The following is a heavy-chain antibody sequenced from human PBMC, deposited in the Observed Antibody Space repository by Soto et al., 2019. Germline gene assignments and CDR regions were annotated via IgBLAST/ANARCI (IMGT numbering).Heavy chain of an antibody. Sequence: SETLSLTCTVSGGSISSYYCSWIRQPAGKGLEWIGRIYTSGSTNYNPSLKSRVTMSVDTSKNQFSLKLSSVTAADTAVYYCARADSGSLLGYYYYGMDVWGQGTTVTV. CDR1: GGSISSYY. D-gene: IGHD1-26*01. J-gene: IGHJ6*02. CDR2: IYTSGST. V-gene: IGHV4-4*07. CDR3: ARADSGSLLGYYYYGMDV.